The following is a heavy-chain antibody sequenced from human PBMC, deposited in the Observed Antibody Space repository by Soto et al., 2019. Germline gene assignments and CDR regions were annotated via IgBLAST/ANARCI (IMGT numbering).Heavy chain of an antibody. CDR2: INSDGSST. CDR3: ARAGSSGYYVY. CDR1: GFTFSSYW. V-gene: IGHV3-74*01. J-gene: IGHJ4*02. D-gene: IGHD3-22*01. Sequence: GGSLRLSCAASGFTFSSYWMHWARQAPGTGLVWVSRINSDGSSTSYADSVKGRFTISRDNAKNTLYLQMNSLRVEDTAVYYCARAGSSGYYVYWGQGTPVTVSS.